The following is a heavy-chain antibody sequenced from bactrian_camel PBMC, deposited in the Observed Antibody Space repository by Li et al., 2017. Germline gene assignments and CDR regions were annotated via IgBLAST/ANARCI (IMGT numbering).Heavy chain of an antibody. D-gene: IGHD6*01. CDR2: ILDADVKD. Sequence: VQLVESGGGSVQAGGSLRLSCSVSGFISNAYCMGWFRQRPGNEREGVAILDADVKDWYADSVKGRFTLSRDNAKNTLYLQMNSLKPDDTAVYYCVRDVEYGGTWYSGTSDIGYWGQGTQVTVS. J-gene: IGHJ6*01. CDR1: GFISNAYC. V-gene: IGHV3S44*01. CDR3: VRDVEYGGTWYSGTSDIGY.